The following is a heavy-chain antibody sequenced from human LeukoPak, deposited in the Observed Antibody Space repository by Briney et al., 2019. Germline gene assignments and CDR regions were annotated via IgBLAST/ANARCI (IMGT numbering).Heavy chain of an antibody. V-gene: IGHV3-30*18. J-gene: IGHJ4*02. CDR2: ISYDGSNK. CDR1: GFTFSSYG. D-gene: IGHD3-10*01. Sequence: GRSLRLSCAASGFTFSSYGMHWVRQAPGKGLEWVAVISYDGSNKYYADSVKGRFTISRDNSKNTLYLQMNSLRAEDTAVYYCAKDSYGSGSYRNIYWGQGTLVTVSS. CDR3: AKDSYGSGSYRNIY.